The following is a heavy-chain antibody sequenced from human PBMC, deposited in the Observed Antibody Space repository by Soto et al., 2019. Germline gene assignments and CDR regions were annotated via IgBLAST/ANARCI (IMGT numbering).Heavy chain of an antibody. CDR1: GYTLTELS. CDR3: ATGHRTAMANVLAYYYYGMDV. D-gene: IGHD5-18*01. Sequence: ASVKVSCKVSGYTLTELSMHWVRQAPGKGLEWMGGFDPEDGETIYAQKFQGRVTMTEDTSTDTAYMELSSLRSEDTAVYYCATGHRTAMANVLAYYYYGMDVWGQGTTVTVSS. J-gene: IGHJ6*02. V-gene: IGHV1-24*01. CDR2: FDPEDGET.